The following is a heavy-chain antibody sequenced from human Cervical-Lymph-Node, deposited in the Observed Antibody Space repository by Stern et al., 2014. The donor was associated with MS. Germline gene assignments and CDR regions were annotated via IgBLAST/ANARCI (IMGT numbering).Heavy chain of an antibody. J-gene: IGHJ3*01. D-gene: IGHD6-19*01. V-gene: IGHV3-9*01. CDR3: AKLTGSAWYPNEAFDV. CDR2: ITWIGGCI. Sequence: EVQLEESGGALVQPGRSLRLSCEASKFIFRDYAMHWVRQAPGQGLAWVAGITWIGGCIGYAGSVKCRFTVSRDNAKNSLYLQMNSLRADDTAWYYCAKLTGSAWYPNEAFDVWGQGTMVTVSS. CDR1: KFIFRDYA.